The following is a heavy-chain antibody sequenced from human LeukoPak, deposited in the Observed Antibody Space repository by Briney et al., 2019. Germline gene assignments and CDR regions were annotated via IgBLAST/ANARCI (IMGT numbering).Heavy chain of an antibody. CDR2: TRYDESKT. Sequence: GGSLRLSCAASGFTFSSNGMHWVRQTPGKGLDWVAFTRYDESKTFYGGSVRGRFTISRDNSKNTLYLQMNSLTIDDSAVYYCAKARYSGSPALDFWGQGTLVTVSS. D-gene: IGHD1-26*01. CDR3: AKARYSGSPALDF. J-gene: IGHJ4*02. V-gene: IGHV3-30*02. CDR1: GFTFSSNG.